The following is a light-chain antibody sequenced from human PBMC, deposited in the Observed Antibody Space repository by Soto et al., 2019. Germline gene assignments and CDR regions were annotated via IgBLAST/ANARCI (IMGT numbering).Light chain of an antibody. CDR1: QSVTRSF. J-gene: IGKJ3*01. CDR3: HKYGSSPQA. Sequence: EIVLTQSPGTLSLSPGERVTLSCRASQSVTRSFLAWYQQKPGQAPSLLIYGASSRATGIPDRFSGSGSGTDFTLTIIRLEPEDFELYYCHKYGSSPQAFGPGTKVDIK. V-gene: IGKV3-20*01. CDR2: GAS.